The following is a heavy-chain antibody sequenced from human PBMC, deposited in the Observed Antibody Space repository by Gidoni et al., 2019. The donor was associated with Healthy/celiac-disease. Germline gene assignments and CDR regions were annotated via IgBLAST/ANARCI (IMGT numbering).Heavy chain of an antibody. V-gene: IGHV3-23*01. CDR2: ISGSGGST. D-gene: IGHD4-17*01. Sequence: EVQLLASGGGLVQPGGSLRLSCAASGFIFSRYAMSWVRQAPGKGLDWVCAISGSGGSTYYADSVKGRFTISRNNAKNTLYLQMNSLSAEDTAVYYWAKYGDCVLGWFDPWGQGTLVTVSS. CDR1: GFIFSRYA. J-gene: IGHJ5*02. CDR3: AKYGDCVLGWFDP.